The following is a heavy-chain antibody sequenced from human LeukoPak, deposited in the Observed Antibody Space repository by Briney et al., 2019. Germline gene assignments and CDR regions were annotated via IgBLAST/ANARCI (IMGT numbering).Heavy chain of an antibody. CDR3: ARERSGSGNYYSPFDY. CDR2: IYYSGST. V-gene: IGHV4-39*07. CDR1: GGSISSSSYY. J-gene: IGHJ4*02. Sequence: SETLSLTCTVSGGSISSSSYYWGWIRQPPGKGLEWIGSIYYSGSTYYNPSLKSRVTISVDTSKNQFSLKLSSVTAADTAVYYCARERSGSGNYYSPFDYWGQGILVTVSS. D-gene: IGHD3-10*01.